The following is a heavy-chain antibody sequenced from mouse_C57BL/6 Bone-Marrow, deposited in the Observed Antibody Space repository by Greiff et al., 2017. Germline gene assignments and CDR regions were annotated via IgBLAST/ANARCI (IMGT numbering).Heavy chain of an antibody. CDR1: GYTFTSYD. Sequence: VQLQQSGPELVKPGASVKLSCKASGYTFTSYDITWVKQRPGQGLEGIGWIYPRDGSTKYNEKFKGKAPLPVEPSSSTAYMELHSLTSEDSAVYFCARLEFDGSSGDWYFDVWGTGTTVTVSS. CDR3: ARLEFDGSSGDWYFDV. CDR2: IYPRDGST. D-gene: IGHD1-1*01. J-gene: IGHJ1*03. V-gene: IGHV1-85*01.